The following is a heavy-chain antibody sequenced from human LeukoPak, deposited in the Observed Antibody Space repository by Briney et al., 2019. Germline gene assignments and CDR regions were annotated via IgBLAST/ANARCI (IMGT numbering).Heavy chain of an antibody. J-gene: IGHJ4*02. CDR3: AKPKAGHCSGGSCYYDY. Sequence: PGRSLRLSCAASGFTFSSYAMTWVRQAPGKGLEWVSAISGSGGSTYYADSVKGRFTISRDNSKNTLYLQMSSLRAEDTAVYYCAKPKAGHCSGGSCYYDYWGQGTLVTVSS. CDR1: GFTFSSYA. D-gene: IGHD2-15*01. V-gene: IGHV3-23*01. CDR2: ISGSGGST.